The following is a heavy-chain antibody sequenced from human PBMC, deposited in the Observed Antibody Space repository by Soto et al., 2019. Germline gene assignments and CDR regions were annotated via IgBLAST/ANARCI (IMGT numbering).Heavy chain of an antibody. D-gene: IGHD6-25*01. V-gene: IGHV1-8*01. J-gene: IGHJ4*02. CDR3: VRTAAGDY. Sequence: QVQLVQSGAEVKKPGASVKVSCKASGYIFTTKDINWVRQATGQGLEWMGWMNPNTGNTGYAQKFQGSVTMTRDTSISTAYMELSSLRSEDTAVYYCVRTAAGDYWGQGTLVTVSS. CDR1: GYIFTTKD. CDR2: MNPNTGNT.